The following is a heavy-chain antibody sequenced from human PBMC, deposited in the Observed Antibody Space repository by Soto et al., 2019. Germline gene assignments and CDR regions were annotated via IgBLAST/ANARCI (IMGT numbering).Heavy chain of an antibody. Sequence: PGGSLRLSCAASGFTFSNAWMNWVRQAPGKGLEWVGRIKSKTDGGTTDYAAPVKGRFTISRDGSKNTLYLQMNSLKTEDTAVYYCTTESVALRYYGMDVWGQGTTVTVSS. CDR2: IKSKTDGGTT. CDR1: GFTFSNAW. J-gene: IGHJ6*02. D-gene: IGHD2-15*01. V-gene: IGHV3-15*07. CDR3: TTESVALRYYGMDV.